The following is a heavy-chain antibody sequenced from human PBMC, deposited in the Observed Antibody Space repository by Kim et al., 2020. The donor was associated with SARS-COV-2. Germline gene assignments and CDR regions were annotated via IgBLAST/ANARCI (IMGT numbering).Heavy chain of an antibody. Sequence: SETLSLTCTVSGGSVSSGSYYWSWIRQPPGKGLEWIGYIYYRGSTNYNPSLKSRVTISVDTSKNQFSLKLSSVTAADTAVYYCARDRWLVRYGMDVWGQGTTVTVSS. CDR2: IYYRGST. J-gene: IGHJ6*02. CDR1: GGSVSSGSYY. CDR3: ARDRWLVRYGMDV. V-gene: IGHV4-61*01. D-gene: IGHD6-19*01.